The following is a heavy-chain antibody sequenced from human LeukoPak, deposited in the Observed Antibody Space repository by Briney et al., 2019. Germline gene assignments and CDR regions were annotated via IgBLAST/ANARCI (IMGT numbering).Heavy chain of an antibody. V-gene: IGHV3-21*01. J-gene: IGHJ4*02. CDR3: ARDANDYYDSSGYYRYFDY. D-gene: IGHD3-22*01. CDR1: GFTFSNYA. CDR2: ISSSSSYI. Sequence: GRSLRLSCAVSGFTFSNYAIHWVRQAPGKGLEWVSSISSSSSYIYYADSVKGRFTISRDNAKNSLYLQMNSLRAEDTAVYYCARDANDYYDSSGYYRYFDYWGQGTLVTVSS.